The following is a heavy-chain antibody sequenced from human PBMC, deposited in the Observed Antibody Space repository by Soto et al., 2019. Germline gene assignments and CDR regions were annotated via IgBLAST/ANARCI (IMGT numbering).Heavy chain of an antibody. V-gene: IGHV1-69*13. D-gene: IGHD4-17*01. CDR2: IIPIFGTA. CDR1: GGTFSSYA. CDR3: ARVTGTFHDYGEYVAGKNDF. Sequence: GASVKVSCKASGGTFSSYAISWVRQAPGQGLEWMGGIIPIFGTANYAQKFQGRVTITADESTSTAYMELSSLRSEDTAVYYCARVTGTFHDYGEYVAGKNDFWAQGTLVTVSS. J-gene: IGHJ4*02.